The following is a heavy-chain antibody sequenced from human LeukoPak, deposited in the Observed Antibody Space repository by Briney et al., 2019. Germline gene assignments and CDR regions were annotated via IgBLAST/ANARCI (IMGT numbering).Heavy chain of an antibody. CDR3: ARGGTTVPPGLLWSDP. V-gene: IGHV4-59*11. CDR2: IYYSGST. CDR1: GGSISSHY. D-gene: IGHD4-17*01. J-gene: IGHJ5*02. Sequence: SETLSLTCSVAGGSISSHYWSWIRQPPGKGLEWIGYIYYSGSTKYNPSLKSRVTISVDTSKNQFSLKLSSVPAADTAVYYCARGGTTVPPGLLWSDPGGQGSLV.